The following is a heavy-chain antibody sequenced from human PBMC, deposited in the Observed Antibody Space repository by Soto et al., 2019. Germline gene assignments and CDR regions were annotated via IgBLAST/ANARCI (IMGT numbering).Heavy chain of an antibody. J-gene: IGHJ4*02. V-gene: IGHV3-74*01. D-gene: IGHD5-18*01. CDR3: ARGANGYYYFDY. CDR1: GFSLSDYW. Sequence: EVQLVESGGGLVQPGGSLRLSCAASGFSLSDYWMHWVRQAPGEGLVWLSRITRDGSSTNYAESVKGRFTISRDNSKNTLYLQVNRLRGEDTAVYYCARGANGYYYFDYWGQGTLVTVSS. CDR2: ITRDGSST.